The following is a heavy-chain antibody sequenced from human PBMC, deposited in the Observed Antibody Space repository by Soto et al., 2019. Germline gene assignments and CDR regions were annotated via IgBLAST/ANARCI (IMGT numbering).Heavy chain of an antibody. Sequence: ASVKVSCKASGYTFTSYDINWVRQATGQGLGWMGWMNPNSGKTGYAQKFQGRVTMTRNTSISTAYMELSSLRSEDTAVYYCARGVAARPPTTRYYMDVWGKGTTVTVSS. V-gene: IGHV1-8*01. D-gene: IGHD6-6*01. CDR2: MNPNSGKT. CDR1: GYTFTSYD. CDR3: ARGVAARPPTTRYYMDV. J-gene: IGHJ6*03.